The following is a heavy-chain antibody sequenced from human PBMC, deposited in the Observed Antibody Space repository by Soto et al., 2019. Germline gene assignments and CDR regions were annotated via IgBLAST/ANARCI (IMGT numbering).Heavy chain of an antibody. V-gene: IGHV3-43*01. J-gene: IGHJ6*02. CDR1: GLTFDDYT. CDR2: ISWDGGST. Sequence: GGSLRLSCAASGLTFDDYTMHWVRQAPGKGLEWVSLISWDGGSTYYADSVKGRFTISRDNSKNSLYLQMNSLRTEDTALYYCAKDLTGDDVRDYYYYVMDVWGQGTTVTVSS. D-gene: IGHD7-27*01. CDR3: AKDLTGDDVRDYYYYVMDV.